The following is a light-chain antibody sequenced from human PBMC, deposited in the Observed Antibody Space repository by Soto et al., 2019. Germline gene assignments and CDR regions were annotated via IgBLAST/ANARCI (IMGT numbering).Light chain of an antibody. J-gene: IGKJ1*01. CDR3: QHYGGSPRT. V-gene: IGKV3-20*01. Sequence: EIVLTQSPGTLSLSPGERATLSCRASQSLSDSYLAWYQQKPGQAPRLLIYEASTRATGIPDRFSGSGSGTDFTLTISRLEPEDFAVYYCQHYGGSPRTFGQGTKVEAK. CDR2: EAS. CDR1: QSLSDSY.